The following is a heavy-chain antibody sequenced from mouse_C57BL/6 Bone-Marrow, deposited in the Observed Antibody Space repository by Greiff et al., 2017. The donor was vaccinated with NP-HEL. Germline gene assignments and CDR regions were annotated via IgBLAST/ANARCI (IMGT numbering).Heavy chain of an antibody. CDR1: GFNIKDYY. CDR2: IDPEDGDT. D-gene: IGHD1-1*01. J-gene: IGHJ3*01. Sequence: EVQLQQSGAELVRPGASVKLSCTASGFNIKDYYMHWVKQRPEQGLEWIGRIDPEDGDTEYAPKFQGKATMTADTSSNTAYLQLSSLTSEDTAVYYCTTWDTTVVRAYWGQGTLVTVSA. V-gene: IGHV14-1*01. CDR3: TTWDTTVVRAY.